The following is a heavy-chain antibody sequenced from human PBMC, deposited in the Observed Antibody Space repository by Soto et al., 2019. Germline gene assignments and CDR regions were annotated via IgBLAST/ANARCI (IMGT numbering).Heavy chain of an antibody. D-gene: IGHD5-18*01. J-gene: IGHJ4*02. CDR3: ARVDTAMVFDY. Sequence: PSETLSLTCTVSGGSISSYYWNWIRQPPGKGLEWIGYIYYSGSTNYNPSLKSRVTISVDTSKNQFSLQLSSVTVADTAVYYCARVDTAMVFDYWGQGTLVTVSS. CDR2: IYYSGST. V-gene: IGHV4-59*08. CDR1: GGSISSYY.